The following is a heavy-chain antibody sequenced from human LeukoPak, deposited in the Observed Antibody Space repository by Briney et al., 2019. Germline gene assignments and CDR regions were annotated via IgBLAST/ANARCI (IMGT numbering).Heavy chain of an antibody. V-gene: IGHV4-39*07. CDR2: IFYSGST. Sequence: SETLSLTCTVYGGSISTYYWGWIRQPPGKGLEWIGNIFYSGSTYYSPSLRSRVTISLDTSRNQFSLKLNSVTAADTAVYYCAKSNGYGLVDIWGQGTMVTVSS. D-gene: IGHD3-10*01. CDR1: GGSISTYY. J-gene: IGHJ3*02. CDR3: AKSNGYGLVDI.